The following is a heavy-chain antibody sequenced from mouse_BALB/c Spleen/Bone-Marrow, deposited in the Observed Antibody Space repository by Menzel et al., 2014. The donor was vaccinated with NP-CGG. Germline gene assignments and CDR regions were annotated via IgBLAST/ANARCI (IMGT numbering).Heavy chain of an antibody. CDR3: ARPVYRYAPPAY. J-gene: IGHJ2*01. CDR1: GFDFSRYW. CDR2: INPDSSTI. Sequence: EVKLVESGGGLVQPGGSLKLSCAASGFDFSRYWMSWVRQAPGKGLEWIGGINPDSSTINYTPSLKDKFIISRDNAKNTLYLQMSKVRSEDTALYYGARPVYRYAPPAYWGQGTTLTVSS. V-gene: IGHV4-1*02. D-gene: IGHD2-14*01.